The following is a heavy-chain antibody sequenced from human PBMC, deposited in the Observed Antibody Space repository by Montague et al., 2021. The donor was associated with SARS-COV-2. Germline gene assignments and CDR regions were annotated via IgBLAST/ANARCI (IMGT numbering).Heavy chain of an antibody. J-gene: IGHJ6*02. CDR3: ARDLDSFYGMDV. Sequence: SETLSLTCTVSGGSISSSSYYWGWIRQPPGKGLEWIGSIYYSGSTYYNPSLKSRVTMSVDTSKNQFSLKLSSVTAADTAVYYCARDLDSFYGMDVWGQGTTVTVSS. V-gene: IGHV4-39*07. CDR1: GGSISSSSYY. CDR2: IYYSGST.